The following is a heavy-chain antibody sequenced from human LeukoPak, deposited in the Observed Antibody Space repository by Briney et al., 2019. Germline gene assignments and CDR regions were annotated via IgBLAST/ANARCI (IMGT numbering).Heavy chain of an antibody. J-gene: IGHJ4*02. V-gene: IGHV3-9*01. D-gene: IGHD6-19*01. CDR2: ISWNSGSI. CDR3: AKDLARELAVAGGSVGE. CDR1: GSTFDDYA. Sequence: GGSLRLSCAASGSTFDDYAMHWVRQAPGKGLEWVSGISWNSGSIGYADSVKGRFTISRDNAKNSLYLQMNSLRAEDTALYYCAKDLARELAVAGGSVGEWGQGTLVTVSS.